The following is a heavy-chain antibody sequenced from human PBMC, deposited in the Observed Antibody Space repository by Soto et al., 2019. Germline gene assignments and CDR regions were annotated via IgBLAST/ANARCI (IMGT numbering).Heavy chain of an antibody. J-gene: IGHJ4*02. CDR2: ISGSGGST. V-gene: IGHV3-23*01. CDR1: GFTFSNYA. Sequence: EVQLLESGGGLVQPGGSLRLSCAASGFTFSNYAVTWVRQAPGKGLEWVSTISGSGGSTYYADSVKGRFTISRDNSKNTLYLQMNSRRAEDTAVYYCAKVQGSSWYEIDYWGQGTLVTVSS. D-gene: IGHD6-13*01. CDR3: AKVQGSSWYEIDY.